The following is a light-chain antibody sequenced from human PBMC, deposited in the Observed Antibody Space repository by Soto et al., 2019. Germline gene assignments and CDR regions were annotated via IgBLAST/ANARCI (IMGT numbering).Light chain of an antibody. Sequence: QSALTQPASVSGSPGQSITISCTGGSSDIGGYNYVSWFQQHPGKAPKLMIYDNYKRPSGIPDRFSGSTSGTSATLAIAGLQTGDEADYYCDSWDNSLSVVLFGGGTKLTVL. CDR1: SSDIGGYNY. V-gene: IGLV2-14*01. J-gene: IGLJ2*01. CDR3: DSWDNSLSVVL. CDR2: DNY.